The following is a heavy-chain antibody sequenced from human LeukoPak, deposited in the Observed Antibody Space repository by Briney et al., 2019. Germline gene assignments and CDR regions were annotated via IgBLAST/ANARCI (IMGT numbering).Heavy chain of an antibody. J-gene: IGHJ3*02. V-gene: IGHV1-69*04. Sequence: SVKVSCKASGGTFSSYAISWVRQAPGQGLGWMGRIIPILGIANYAQKFQGRVTITADKSTSTAYMELSSLRSEDTAVYYCAREIGEWSRDAFDIWGQGTMVTVSS. CDR2: IIPILGIA. CDR1: GGTFSSYA. D-gene: IGHD3-10*01. CDR3: AREIGEWSRDAFDI.